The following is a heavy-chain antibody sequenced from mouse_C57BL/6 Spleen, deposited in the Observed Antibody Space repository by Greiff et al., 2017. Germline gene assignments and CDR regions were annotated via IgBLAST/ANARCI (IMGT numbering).Heavy chain of an antibody. V-gene: IGHV3-6*01. CDR3: ARGGYGSNYFDY. J-gene: IGHJ2*01. D-gene: IGHD1-1*01. Sequence: EVHLVESGPGLVKPSQSLSLTCSVTGYSITSGYYWNWIRQFPGNKLEWMGYISYDGSNNYNPSLKNRSSITRDTSKNQFFLKLNSVTTEDTATYYCARGGYGSNYFDYWGQGTTLTVSS. CDR1: GYSITSGYY. CDR2: ISYDGSN.